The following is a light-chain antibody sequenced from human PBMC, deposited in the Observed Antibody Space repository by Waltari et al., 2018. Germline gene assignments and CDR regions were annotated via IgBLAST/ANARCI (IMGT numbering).Light chain of an antibody. V-gene: IGKV4-1*01. CDR2: WAS. Sequence: DIVMTQSPDSLAVSLGERATINCKSSPNVLFTPNDKNYLAWYQQKAGQPPKLLIYWASTRKSGVPDRFSGSGSGTDFTLTISSLQAEDVAVYYCQQYYNPPLTFGGGTKVEIK. CDR3: QQYYNPPLT. J-gene: IGKJ4*01. CDR1: PNVLFTPNDKNY.